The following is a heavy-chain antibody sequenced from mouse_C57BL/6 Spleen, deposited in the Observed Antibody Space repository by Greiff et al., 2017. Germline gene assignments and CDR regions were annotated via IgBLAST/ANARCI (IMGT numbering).Heavy chain of an antibody. Sequence: EVQLVESGGGLVQPGGSLSLSCAASGFTFTDYYMSWVRQPPGKALAWLGFIRNKANGYTTEYSASVKGRFTISRDNSQSILYLQMNALRAEDSATYYCARSYDGYFDYWGQGTTLTVSS. D-gene: IGHD2-3*01. J-gene: IGHJ2*01. CDR3: ARSYDGYFDY. V-gene: IGHV7-3*01. CDR2: IRNKANGYTT. CDR1: GFTFTDYY.